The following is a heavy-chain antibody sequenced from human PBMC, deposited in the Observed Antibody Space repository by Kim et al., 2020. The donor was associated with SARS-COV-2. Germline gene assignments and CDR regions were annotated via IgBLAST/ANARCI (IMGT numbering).Heavy chain of an antibody. CDR2: IYYSGST. Sequence: SETLSLTCTVSGGSISSSSYYWGWIRQPPGKGLEWIGSIYYSGSTYYNPSLKSRVTISVDTSKNQFSLKLSSVTAADTAVYYCARGYSYGPFDYWGQGTLVTVSS. CDR3: ARGYSYGPFDY. D-gene: IGHD5-18*01. CDR1: GGSISSSSYY. J-gene: IGHJ4*02. V-gene: IGHV4-39*01.